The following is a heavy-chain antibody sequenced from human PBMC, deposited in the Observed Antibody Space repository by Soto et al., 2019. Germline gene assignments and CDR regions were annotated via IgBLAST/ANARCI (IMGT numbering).Heavy chain of an antibody. J-gene: IGHJ4*02. CDR1: GFTFSNYP. CDR2: ISAGGDRT. V-gene: IGHV3-23*01. CDR3: ARRV. Sequence: EVQVSESGGGLVQPGGSLRLSCATSGFTFSNYPMNWVRQAPGKGLEWVSGISAGGDRTYYADSVKGRFTIFRDNSKNSVSLRMNSLRVEDTAVYYGARRVCGQGTLVTVSS.